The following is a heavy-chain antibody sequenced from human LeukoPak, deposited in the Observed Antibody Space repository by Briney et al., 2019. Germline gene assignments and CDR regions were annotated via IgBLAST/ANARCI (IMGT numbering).Heavy chain of an antibody. D-gene: IGHD3-22*01. J-gene: IGHJ4*02. V-gene: IGHV4-39*01. CDR3: ARRKHYYDSSGYFDY. CDR2: IYYSGST. Sequence: SETLSLTCTVSGGSISSSSYYWGWIRQPPGKGLEWIGSIYYSGSTYYNPSLKSRVTISVDTSKNQFSLKLSSVTAADTAVYYCARRKHYYDSSGYFDYWGQGTLVTVSS. CDR1: GGSISSSSYY.